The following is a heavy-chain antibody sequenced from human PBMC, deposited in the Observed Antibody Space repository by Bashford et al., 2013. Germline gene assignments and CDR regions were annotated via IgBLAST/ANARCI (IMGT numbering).Heavy chain of an antibody. Sequence: SSETLSLTCTVSGGSISSYYWSWIRQPPEGTGVDWAYLYQWEHQLXPSLKSRVTISVDTSKNQFSLKLSSVTAADTAVYYCARQLCGGDCSTFDYWGQGTLVTVSS. CDR1: GGSISSYY. D-gene: IGHD2-21*01. CDR2: LYQWEH. CDR3: ARQLCGGDCSTFDY. J-gene: IGHJ4*02. V-gene: IGHV4-4*08.